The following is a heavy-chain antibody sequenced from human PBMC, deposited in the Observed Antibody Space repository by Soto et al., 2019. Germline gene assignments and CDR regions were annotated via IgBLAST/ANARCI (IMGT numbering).Heavy chain of an antibody. Sequence: SDTLSLTCTVSGGSISSYYWSWIRQPPGKGLGWIGYIYYSGSTNYNPSLKSRVTISVDTSKNQFSLKLSSVTAADTAVDYCARAGYSYGLFDYWGQGTLVTVSS. D-gene: IGHD5-18*01. CDR1: GGSISSYY. CDR3: ARAGYSYGLFDY. CDR2: IYYSGST. V-gene: IGHV4-59*07. J-gene: IGHJ4*02.